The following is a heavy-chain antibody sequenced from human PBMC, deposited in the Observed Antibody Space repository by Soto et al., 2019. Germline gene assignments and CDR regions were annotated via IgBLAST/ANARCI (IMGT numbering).Heavy chain of an antibody. CDR3: ARALVDTAMAEPRYYYYYGMDV. J-gene: IGHJ6*02. CDR1: GGTFSSYA. D-gene: IGHD5-18*01. V-gene: IGHV1-69*13. Sequence: SVKVSCKASGGTFSSYAISWVRQAPGQGLEWMGGIIPIFGTANYAQKFQGRVTITADESTSTAYMELSSLRSEDTAVYYCARALVDTAMAEPRYYYYYGMDVWGQGTTVTVSS. CDR2: IIPIFGTA.